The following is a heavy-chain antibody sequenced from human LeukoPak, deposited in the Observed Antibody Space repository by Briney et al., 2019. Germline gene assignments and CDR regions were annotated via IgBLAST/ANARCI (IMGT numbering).Heavy chain of an antibody. CDR2: ISYDGSNK. CDR1: GFTFSSYG. Sequence: GRSLRLSCAASGFTFSSYGMHWVRQAPGKGLEWVAVISYDGSNKYYADSVKGRFTISRDNSKNTLYLQMNSLRAEDTAVYYCARDPYCSSTSCFINWFDPWGQGTLVTVSS. V-gene: IGHV3-30*03. CDR3: ARDPYCSSTSCFINWFDP. D-gene: IGHD2-2*01. J-gene: IGHJ5*02.